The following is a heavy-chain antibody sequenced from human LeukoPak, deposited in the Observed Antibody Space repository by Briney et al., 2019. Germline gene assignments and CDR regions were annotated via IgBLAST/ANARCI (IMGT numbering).Heavy chain of an antibody. V-gene: IGHV1-24*01. J-gene: IGHJ6*02. Sequence: ASVKVSCKVSGYTLTELSMHWVRQAPGKGVEGMGGFDPEDGETIYAQKFQGRVTMTEDTSTDTAYMELSRLRTEDTAVYYCATGDSPHDSYYYYGMDVWGRGTTVTVSS. D-gene: IGHD1-1*01. CDR2: FDPEDGET. CDR3: ATGDSPHDSYYYYGMDV. CDR1: GYTLTELS.